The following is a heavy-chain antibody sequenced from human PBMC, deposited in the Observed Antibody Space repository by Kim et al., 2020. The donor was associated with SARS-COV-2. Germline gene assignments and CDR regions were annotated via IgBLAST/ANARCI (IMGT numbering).Heavy chain of an antibody. CDR1: GGSFSGYF. J-gene: IGHJ4*02. CDR2: INHSGTI. Sequence: SETLSLTCAVYGGSFSGYFWSWIRKPPGKGQEWIGEINHSGTISYNPTLKSRVTISVDTSKNQFSLKLTSVTAADTAVYYFATHSGPPGGYWGQGTLVTVSS. V-gene: IGHV4-34*01. D-gene: IGHD6-19*01. CDR3: ATHSGPPGGY.